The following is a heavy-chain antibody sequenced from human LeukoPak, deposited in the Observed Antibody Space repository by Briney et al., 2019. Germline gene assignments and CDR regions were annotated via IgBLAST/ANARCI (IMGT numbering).Heavy chain of an antibody. CDR1: GGSISSGDYY. D-gene: IGHD3-10*02. J-gene: IGHJ4*02. CDR3: ARGSTMVGLTFDY. V-gene: IGHV4-30-4*08. CDR2: IYYSGST. Sequence: SQTLSLTCTVSGGSISSGDYYWSWIRQPPGKGLEWIGYIYYSGSTYYNSSLKSRVTISVDTSKNHFSLKLSSVTAADTAVYYCARGSTMVGLTFDYWGQGTLVTVSS.